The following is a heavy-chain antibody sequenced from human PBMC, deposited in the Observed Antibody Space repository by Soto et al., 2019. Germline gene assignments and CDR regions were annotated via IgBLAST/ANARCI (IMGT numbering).Heavy chain of an antibody. Sequence: QVQLVQSGAEVKKPGSSVKVSCKASGGTFSSYAISWVRQAPGQGLEWMGGIIPIFGTANYAQKFKGRVTITADESTRTADMDLSRLRSEDTAVDDCARGRVVYDYVWGSYRPPHNWFDPWGQGTLVTVSS. CDR1: GGTFSSYA. J-gene: IGHJ5*02. CDR3: ARGRVVYDYVWGSYRPPHNWFDP. D-gene: IGHD3-16*02. CDR2: IIPIFGTA. V-gene: IGHV1-69*01.